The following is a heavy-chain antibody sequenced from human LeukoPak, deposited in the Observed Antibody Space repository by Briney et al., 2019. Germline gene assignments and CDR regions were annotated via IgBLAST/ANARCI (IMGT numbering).Heavy chain of an antibody. Sequence: ASVKVSCKASGYTFTSYYMHWVRQAPGQGLEWMGIINPSGGSTSYAQKFQGRVTMTRDTSISTAYMELTSLISDDTALYYCARSKRRGDLLDYWGQGTLVTVSS. CDR3: ARSKRRGDLLDY. V-gene: IGHV1-46*01. D-gene: IGHD2-21*02. CDR2: INPSGGST. CDR1: GYTFTSYY. J-gene: IGHJ4*02.